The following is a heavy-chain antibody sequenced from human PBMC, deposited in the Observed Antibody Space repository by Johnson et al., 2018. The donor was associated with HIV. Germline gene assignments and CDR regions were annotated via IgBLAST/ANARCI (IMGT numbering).Heavy chain of an antibody. Sequence: QVQLLESGGGVVQPGRSLRLSCAASGFTFSSYGMHWVRQAPGKGLEWVAVIWYDGSNKYYADSVKGRFTISRDNSKNTRYLQMNSLRAEDTAVYYCARDQATAEDDAFDIWGQGTMVTVSS. CDR3: ARDQATAEDDAFDI. V-gene: IGHV3-33*08. J-gene: IGHJ3*02. D-gene: IGHD5-18*01. CDR2: IWYDGSNK. CDR1: GFTFSSYG.